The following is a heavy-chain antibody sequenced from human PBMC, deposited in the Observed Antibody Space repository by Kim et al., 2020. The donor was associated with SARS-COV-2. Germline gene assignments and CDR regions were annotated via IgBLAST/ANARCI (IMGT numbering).Heavy chain of an antibody. Sequence: SETLSLTCSISGDSITNYYWNWVRQPPGKGLEWIGYIYNSGSTKYNPSLKSRVTISADTSKNQFSLQLSAVTAADTAVYYCVTGAGWLPDYWGQGALVT. V-gene: IGHV4-59*01. D-gene: IGHD6-19*01. CDR1: GDSITNYY. CDR2: IYNSGST. CDR3: VTGAGWLPDY. J-gene: IGHJ4*02.